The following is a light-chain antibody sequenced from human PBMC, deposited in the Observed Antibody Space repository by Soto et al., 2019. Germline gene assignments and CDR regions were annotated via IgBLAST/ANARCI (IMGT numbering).Light chain of an antibody. J-gene: IGKJ2*01. V-gene: IGKV3-20*01. CDR3: QQYGGSPNT. Sequence: EIVLTQSPGTLSLSPGERATLSCRASQSVSSSYLAWYQQKPGQAPRLLIYGASSRATGIPGRFSGSGSGTDFTLTISRLEPEDFVVYYCQQYGGSPNTFGQGTKLEIK. CDR1: QSVSSSY. CDR2: GAS.